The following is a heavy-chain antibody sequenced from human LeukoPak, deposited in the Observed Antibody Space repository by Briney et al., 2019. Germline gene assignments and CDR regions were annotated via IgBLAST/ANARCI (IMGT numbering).Heavy chain of an antibody. CDR1: GFTFSSYS. CDR2: ISSSSSTI. V-gene: IGHV3-48*01. CDR3: ARRIGGGDAFDI. Sequence: GGSLRLSCAASGFTFSSYSINWVRQAPGKGLEWVSYISSSSSTIYYADSVKGRFTISRDNAKNSLYLQMNSLRAEDTAVYYCARRIGGGDAFDIWGQGKMVTVSS. D-gene: IGHD2-21*01. J-gene: IGHJ3*02.